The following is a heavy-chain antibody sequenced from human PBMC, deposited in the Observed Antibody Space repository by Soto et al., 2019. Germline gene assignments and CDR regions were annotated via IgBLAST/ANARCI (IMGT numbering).Heavy chain of an antibody. CDR3: EREAGDVYGMDG. D-gene: IGHD2-21*02. CDR2: IRSSSSYT. Sequence: QVQLVESGGGLVKPGGSLRLSCAASGFTFSDYYMSWIRQAPGKGLERVSYIRSSSSYTNYADSVKGRFTISRDNAKNSRYLQMNSLRAEDTAVYYCEREAGDVYGMDGWGHGTTVTVSS. CDR1: GFTFSDYY. J-gene: IGHJ6*02. V-gene: IGHV3-11*05.